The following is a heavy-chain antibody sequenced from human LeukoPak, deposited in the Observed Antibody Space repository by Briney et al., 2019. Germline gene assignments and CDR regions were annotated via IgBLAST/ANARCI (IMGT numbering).Heavy chain of an antibody. CDR2: IIPIFGTA. CDR3: ARQSSGSYYNAIDY. Sequence: ASVKVSCNASGYTFTSYGISWVRQAPGQGLEWMGGIIPIFGTANYAQKFQGRVTITADESTSTAYMELSSLRPEDTAVYYCARQSSGSYYNAIDYWGQGTLVTVSS. D-gene: IGHD3-10*01. J-gene: IGHJ4*02. V-gene: IGHV1-69*13. CDR1: GYTFTSYG.